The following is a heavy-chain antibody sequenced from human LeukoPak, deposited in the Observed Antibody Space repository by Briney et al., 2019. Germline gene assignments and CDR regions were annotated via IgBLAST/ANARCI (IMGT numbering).Heavy chain of an antibody. D-gene: IGHD5-12*01. Sequence: SETLSLTCTLSGGSISTYYWSWIRQPPGKGLEWIGYIYHSGSTNYNPSLKSRVTISVDTSKNQFSLKLSSVTAADTAVYYCTRGGGYASPIGYWGQGALVTVSS. V-gene: IGHV4-59*01. CDR1: GGSISTYY. J-gene: IGHJ4*02. CDR3: TRGGGYASPIGY. CDR2: IYHSGST.